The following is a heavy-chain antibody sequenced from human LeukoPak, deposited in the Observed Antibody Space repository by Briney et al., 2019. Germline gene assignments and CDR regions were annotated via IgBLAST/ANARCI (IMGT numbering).Heavy chain of an antibody. D-gene: IGHD1-26*01. J-gene: IGHJ3*02. CDR1: GFTVSSNY. V-gene: IGHV3-66*01. CDR3: AVSRIVGAVDVFDM. CDR2: IYNGGNT. Sequence: GGSLRLSCAASGFTVSSNYMSWVRQAPGKGLEWVSVIYNGGNTYYADSVKGRFTISRDNSKNTVSLQMNSLRDEDTAVYFCAVSRIVGAVDVFDMWGQGTMVTVSS.